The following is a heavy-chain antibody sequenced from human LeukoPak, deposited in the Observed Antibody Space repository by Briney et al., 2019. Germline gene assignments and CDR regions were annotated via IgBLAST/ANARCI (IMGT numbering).Heavy chain of an antibody. CDR3: ARDRGIYYDSSGYRMDV. V-gene: IGHV1-2*02. J-gene: IGHJ6*02. Sequence: GASVKVSCKASGYTFSGYYMHWVRQAPGKGLEWMGWINPNCGGTNHAQKFQGRVTMTRGTSISTAYMELSMLRSDDTDVYYCARDRGIYYDSSGYRMDVGGQGTTVTVSS. D-gene: IGHD3-22*01. CDR1: GYTFSGYY. CDR2: INPNCGGT.